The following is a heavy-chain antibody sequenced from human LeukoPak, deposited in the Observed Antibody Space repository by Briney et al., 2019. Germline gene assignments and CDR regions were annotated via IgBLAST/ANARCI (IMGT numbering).Heavy chain of an antibody. CDR3: ASHSRIGDY. Sequence: PGRSLRLSCAASGFTFSSNAMHWVRQAPGKGLEWVASISSDGSSKYYADSVEGRFTISRDNSKNTLYLQMNSLRTEDMAVYYCASHSRIGDYWGQGTLVTVSS. CDR1: GFTFSSNA. D-gene: IGHD3-22*01. J-gene: IGHJ4*02. CDR2: ISSDGSSK. V-gene: IGHV3-30*03.